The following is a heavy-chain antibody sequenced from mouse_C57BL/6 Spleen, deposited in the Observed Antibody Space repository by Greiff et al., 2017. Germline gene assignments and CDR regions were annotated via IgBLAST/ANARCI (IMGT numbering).Heavy chain of an antibody. CDR1: GFSLTSYG. Sequence: VQLQQSGPGLVQPSQSLSITCTVSGFSLTSYGVHWVRQSPGKGLEWLGVIWSGGSTDYNAAFISRLSISKDNSKSQVFFKMNSLQADDTAIYYCARNGYYGSRAPNYYAMDYWGQGTSVTVSS. CDR2: IWSGGST. V-gene: IGHV2-2*01. D-gene: IGHD1-1*01. CDR3: ARNGYYGSRAPNYYAMDY. J-gene: IGHJ4*01.